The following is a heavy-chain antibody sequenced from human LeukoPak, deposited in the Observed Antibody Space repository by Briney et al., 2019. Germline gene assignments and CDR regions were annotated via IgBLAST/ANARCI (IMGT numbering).Heavy chain of an antibody. Sequence: PGRSLRLSCAASGFTFDDYAMHWVRQAPGKGLEWVSGISWNSGSIGYADSVKGRFTISRDNAKNSLYLQMNSLRAEDTALYYCAKDTAWDYYGSGKGGMDVWGQGTTVTVSS. CDR1: GFTFDDYA. D-gene: IGHD3-10*01. V-gene: IGHV3-9*01. CDR2: ISWNSGSI. J-gene: IGHJ6*02. CDR3: AKDTAWDYYGSGKGGMDV.